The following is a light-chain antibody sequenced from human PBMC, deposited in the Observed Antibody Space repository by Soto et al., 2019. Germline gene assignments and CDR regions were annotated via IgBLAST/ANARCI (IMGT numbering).Light chain of an antibody. Sequence: EIVLTQSPATLSLSPGERATLSCRASQSVRSYLAWYQQKPGQAPRLLIYDASNRATGIPARFSGSGSGTDFTLTISRLEPVDFAVYYCQQRTIWPPAFTFGPGTKVDIK. CDR1: QSVRSY. CDR3: QQRTIWPPAFT. J-gene: IGKJ3*01. V-gene: IGKV3-11*01. CDR2: DAS.